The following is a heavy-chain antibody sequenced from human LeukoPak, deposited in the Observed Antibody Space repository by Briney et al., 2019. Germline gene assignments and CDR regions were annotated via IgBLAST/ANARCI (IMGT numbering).Heavy chain of an antibody. CDR3: ARGRGVHDSHTYDYFDY. D-gene: IGHD3-22*01. CDR1: GYTFTSYY. CDR2: INPAGGST. J-gene: IGHJ4*02. V-gene: IGHV1-46*01. Sequence: ASVKVSCKASGYTFTSYYIHWVRQAPGQGLEWMGIINPAGGSTTYAQKYQGSRLTLTRDTSTSTVYMELSSLRSEDTAVYYCARGRGVHDSHTYDYFDYWGQGSLVTVSS.